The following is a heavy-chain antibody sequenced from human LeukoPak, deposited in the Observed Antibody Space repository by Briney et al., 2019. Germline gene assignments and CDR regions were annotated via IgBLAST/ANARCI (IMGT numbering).Heavy chain of an antibody. Sequence: GGSLRLSCAASGFTFSSYSMNWVRQAPGKGLEWVSYISKDSTTIYYADSLKGRFTISRDNAKNSLYLQMNSLRAEDTAVYYCARGWVYNWNEYYFDYWGQGTLVTVSS. D-gene: IGHD1-20*01. V-gene: IGHV3-48*01. J-gene: IGHJ4*02. CDR2: ISKDSTTI. CDR3: ARGWVYNWNEYYFDY. CDR1: GFTFSSYS.